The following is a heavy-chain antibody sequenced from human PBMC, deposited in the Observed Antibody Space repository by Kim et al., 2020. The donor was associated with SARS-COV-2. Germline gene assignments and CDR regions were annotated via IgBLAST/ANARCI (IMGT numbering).Heavy chain of an antibody. J-gene: IGHJ1*01. Sequence: APVKGRLTISRDDSKNTLYLQMNSLKTEDTAVYYCTTESIAVADDEYFQHWGQGTLVTVSS. CDR3: TTESIAVADDEYFQH. V-gene: IGHV3-15*01. D-gene: IGHD6-19*01.